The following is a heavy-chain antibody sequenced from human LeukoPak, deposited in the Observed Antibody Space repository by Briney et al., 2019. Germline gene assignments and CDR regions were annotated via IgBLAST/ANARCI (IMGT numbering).Heavy chain of an antibody. Sequence: ASVKVSCKASGYTFTSYGISWVRQAPGQGLEWMGWISAYNGNTNYAQKLQGRVTMTTDTSTSTAYMELRSLRSDDTAVYYCARGLKPTYSSSSAPLDYWGQGTLVTVFS. J-gene: IGHJ4*02. CDR2: ISAYNGNT. D-gene: IGHD6-6*01. V-gene: IGHV1-18*01. CDR1: GYTFTSYG. CDR3: ARGLKPTYSSSSAPLDY.